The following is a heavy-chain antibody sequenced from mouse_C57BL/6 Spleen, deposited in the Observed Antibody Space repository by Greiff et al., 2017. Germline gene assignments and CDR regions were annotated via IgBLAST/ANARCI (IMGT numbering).Heavy chain of an antibody. CDR1: GFTFSSYA. V-gene: IGHV5-4*01. D-gene: IGHD3-2*02. J-gene: IGHJ2*01. Sequence: EVQLVESGGGLVKPGGSLTLSCAVSGFTFSSYAVSCFRQTSEKKLEGVATISDGGSYTYYPHTVKGRFTISRDNAKNNLYLQMSHLKSDDTAMYYCARDRGGSSGYSFDYWGQGTMLTVSA. CDR2: ISDGGSYT. CDR3: ARDRGGSSGYSFDY.